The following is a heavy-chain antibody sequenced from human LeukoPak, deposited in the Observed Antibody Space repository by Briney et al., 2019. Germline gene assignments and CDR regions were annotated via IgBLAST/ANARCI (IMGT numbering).Heavy chain of an antibody. J-gene: IGHJ4*02. CDR3: AKSPKTGFLIDD. V-gene: IGHV3-66*01. CDR1: GFTVSSNY. CDR2: IYGGVIT. D-gene: IGHD1-1*01. Sequence: GGSLRLSCAASGFTVSSNYMSWVRQALGKGLEWVSVIYGGVITVYEDSVQGRFTISRDSSKNTLYLQMNSLRAEDTAVYYCAKSPKTGFLIDDWGKGTLVTVSS.